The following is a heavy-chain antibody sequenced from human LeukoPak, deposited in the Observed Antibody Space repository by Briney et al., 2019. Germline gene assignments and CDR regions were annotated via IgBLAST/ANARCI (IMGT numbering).Heavy chain of an antibody. V-gene: IGHV1-2*02. CDR2: INPNSGGT. D-gene: IGHD1-1*01. CDR3: ARDREREDFFDY. Sequence: GASVKVSCKASGYTFTDSYMHWVRQAPGQGLEWMGWINPNSGGTNYAQKFQGRVTMTRDTSITTAYMDLRRLRSDDTAIYYCARDREREDFFDYWGQGTLITVSS. CDR1: GYTFTDSY. J-gene: IGHJ4*02.